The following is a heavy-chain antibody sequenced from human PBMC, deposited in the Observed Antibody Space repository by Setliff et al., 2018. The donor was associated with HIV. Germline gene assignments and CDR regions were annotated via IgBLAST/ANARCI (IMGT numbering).Heavy chain of an antibody. J-gene: IGHJ4*02. D-gene: IGHD6-13*01. Sequence: KPSETLSLTCTVSGGSISSSSYYWGWIRQPPGKGLEWIGSIYYSGSTYYNPSLKSRVTISVDTSKNQFSLKLSSVTAADTAVYYCARRGAAAGRGDYWGQGTLVTVS. CDR2: IYYSGST. CDR3: ARRGAAAGRGDY. V-gene: IGHV4-39*01. CDR1: GGSISSSSYY.